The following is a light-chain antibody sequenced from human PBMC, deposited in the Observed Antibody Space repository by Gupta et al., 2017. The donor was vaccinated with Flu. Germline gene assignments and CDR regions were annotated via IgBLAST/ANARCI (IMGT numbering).Light chain of an antibody. J-gene: IGKJ1*01. CDR2: LVS. Sequence: LHWFQQRPGQSPRRLIYLVSHRESGVPDKFSGSGSGTEFTLKLRGVEAVDVGVYFCMLGANWPCALGRWTKMEVK. CDR3: MLGANWPCA. V-gene: IGKV2-30*01.